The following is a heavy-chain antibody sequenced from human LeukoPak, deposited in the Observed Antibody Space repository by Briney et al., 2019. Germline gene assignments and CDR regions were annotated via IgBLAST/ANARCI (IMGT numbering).Heavy chain of an antibody. D-gene: IGHD3-10*01. V-gene: IGHV3-30*18. J-gene: IGHJ6*02. CDR2: ISYDGSNK. CDR1: GFTFDDYG. CDR3: AKGITMVRGVTPFSWSYYYGMDV. Sequence: GGSPRLSCAASGFTFDDYGMHWVRQAPGKGLEWVAVISYDGSNKYYADSVKGRFTISRDNSKNTLYLQMNSLRAEDTAVYYCAKGITMVRGVTPFSWSYYYGMDVWGQGTTVTVSS.